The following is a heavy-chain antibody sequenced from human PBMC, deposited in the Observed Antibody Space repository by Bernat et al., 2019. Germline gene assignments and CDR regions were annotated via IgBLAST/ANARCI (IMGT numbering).Heavy chain of an antibody. Sequence: QVQLVQSGAELKKPGSSVKVSCKASGGTFSSYAISWVRQAPGQGLEWMGRIIPILGIANYAQKFQGRVTFTADKSTSTAYMELSSLRTEDTAVYYCARDRPRITIFGEVSKNHNWFDPWGQGTLVTVSS. CDR1: GGTFSSYA. CDR3: ARDRPRITIFGEVSKNHNWFDP. J-gene: IGHJ5*02. CDR2: IIPILGIA. D-gene: IGHD3-3*01. V-gene: IGHV1-69*04.